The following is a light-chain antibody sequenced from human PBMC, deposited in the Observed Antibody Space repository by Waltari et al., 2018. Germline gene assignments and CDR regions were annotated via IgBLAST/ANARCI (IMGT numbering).Light chain of an antibody. CDR1: NNDVGAYNF. CDR3: SSYTRSHTYV. V-gene: IGLV2-14*01. J-gene: IGLJ1*01. Sequence: QSALTQPASVSGSPGQSITISCTGTNNDVGAYNFVSWYQQHPGKAPKPMIHEVSNRPSGVSNRFSGSKSGNTASLTISGLQAEDEADYHCSSYTRSHTYVFGPGTTVTVL. CDR2: EVS.